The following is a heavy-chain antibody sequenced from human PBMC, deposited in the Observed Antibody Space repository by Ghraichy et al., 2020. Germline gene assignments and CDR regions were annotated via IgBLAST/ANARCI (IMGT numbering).Heavy chain of an antibody. Sequence: GGSLRLSCAASGFTFSSYSMNWVRQAPGKGLEWVSSISSSSSYIYYADPLKGRFTTSRDNAKNSLYLQMNSLRAEDTAVYYCARDRYCSGGSCYSAPLNFYYYDSSGYIDYWGQGTLVTVSS. V-gene: IGHV3-21*01. J-gene: IGHJ4*02. CDR2: ISSSSSYI. CDR3: ARDRYCSGGSCYSAPLNFYYYDSSGYIDY. CDR1: GFTFSSYS. D-gene: IGHD2-15*01.